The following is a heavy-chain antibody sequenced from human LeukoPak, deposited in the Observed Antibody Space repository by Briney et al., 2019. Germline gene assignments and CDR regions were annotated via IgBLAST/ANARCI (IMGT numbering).Heavy chain of an antibody. V-gene: IGHV3-33*01. CDR3: ARENAGGSGSYGRPDF. D-gene: IGHD3-10*01. CDR2: IWYDGSNK. Sequence: GGSLRLSCAASGFTFSNYGMHWVRQAPGKGLEWVAVIWYDGSNKYYADSVKGRFTISRDNSKNTLYLQMNSLRAEDTAVYYCARENAGGSGSYGRPDFWGQGTLVTVSS. CDR1: GFTFSNYG. J-gene: IGHJ4*02.